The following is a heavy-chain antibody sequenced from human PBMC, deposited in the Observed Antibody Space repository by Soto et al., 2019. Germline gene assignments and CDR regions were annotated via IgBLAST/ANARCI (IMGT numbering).Heavy chain of an antibody. CDR2: IKSKTDGGTT. V-gene: IGHV3-15*01. CDR3: TTVGELPDYGDYATYYFDY. J-gene: IGHJ4*02. Sequence: GGSLRLSCAASGFTFSNAWMSWVRQAPGKGLEWVGRIKSKTDGGTTDYAAPVKGRFTISRDDSKNTLYLQMNSLKTEDTAVYYCTTVGELPDYGDYATYYFDYWGQGTLVTVSS. D-gene: IGHD4-17*01. CDR1: GFTFSNAW.